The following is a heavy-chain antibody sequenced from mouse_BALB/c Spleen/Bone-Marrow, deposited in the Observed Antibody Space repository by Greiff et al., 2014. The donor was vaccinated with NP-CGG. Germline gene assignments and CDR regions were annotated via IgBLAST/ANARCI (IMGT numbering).Heavy chain of an antibody. CDR3: TTLARNNFDY. D-gene: IGHD3-1*01. CDR2: IHPGNSDT. V-gene: IGHV1-5*01. J-gene: IGHJ2*01. Sequence: VQLQQSGTVLARPGAAVKMSCKASGYTFSNYWMHWLKQRPGQGLEWIGTIHPGNSDTTYNQKFKGKAKLTAVTSTSTAYMELSSLTNEDSAVYYCTTLARNNFDYWGQDTTLPVSS. CDR1: GYTFSNYW.